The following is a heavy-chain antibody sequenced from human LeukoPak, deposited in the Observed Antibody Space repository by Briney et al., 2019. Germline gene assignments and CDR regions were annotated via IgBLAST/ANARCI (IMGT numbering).Heavy chain of an antibody. Sequence: PSGGSLRLSCAASGFTFSSYAMHWVRQAPGKGLEWVAVISYDGSNKYYADSVKGRFTISRDNSKNTLYLQMNSLRAEDTAVYYCARGSSWYVIPQYFQHWGQGTLVTVSS. J-gene: IGHJ1*01. CDR1: GFTFSSYA. V-gene: IGHV3-30-3*01. CDR3: ARGSSWYVIPQYFQH. D-gene: IGHD6-13*01. CDR2: ISYDGSNK.